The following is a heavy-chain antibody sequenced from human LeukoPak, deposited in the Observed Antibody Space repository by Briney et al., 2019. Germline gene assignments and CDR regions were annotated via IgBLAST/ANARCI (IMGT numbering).Heavy chain of an antibody. Sequence: SETLSLTCAVYGGSFSGYYWSWIRQPPGKGLEWIGEINHSGSTNYNPSLKSRVTISVDTSKNQFSLKLSSVTAAGTAVYYCARAEPGYYDFWSGYHNYYYYMDVWGKGTTVTVSS. J-gene: IGHJ6*03. CDR2: INHSGST. CDR1: GGSFSGYY. D-gene: IGHD3-3*01. CDR3: ARAEPGYYDFWSGYHNYYYYMDV. V-gene: IGHV4-34*01.